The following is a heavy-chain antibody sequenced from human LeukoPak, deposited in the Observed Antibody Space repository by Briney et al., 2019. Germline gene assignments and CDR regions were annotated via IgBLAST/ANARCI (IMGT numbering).Heavy chain of an antibody. CDR2: ITGSGDTT. J-gene: IGHJ4*02. CDR1: GFTFNNYA. CDR3: VKDYATIAAAANPLFDY. Sequence: GGSLRLSCAASGFTFNNYAVTWVRQAPGKGLEWVSGITGSGDTTFYADSVKGRFTISRDNSKNTLYLQMHSLRAEDTAVYYCVKDYATIAAAANPLFDYWGQGALVTVSS. D-gene: IGHD6-13*01. V-gene: IGHV3-23*01.